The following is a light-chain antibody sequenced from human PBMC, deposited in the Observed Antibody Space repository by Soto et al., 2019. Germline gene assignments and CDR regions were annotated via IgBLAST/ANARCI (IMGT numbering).Light chain of an antibody. CDR1: SSDVGGYNS. CDR2: EVS. Sequence: QSVLTQPASVSGSPGQSITISVTGTSSDVGGYNSVSWYQQHPGKAPKLMIYEVSHRPSGVSNRFSGSQSANTASLTISGLQAEDEADYYCSSFTTSTTYVFGTGTKVTVL. V-gene: IGLV2-14*01. J-gene: IGLJ1*01. CDR3: SSFTTSTTYV.